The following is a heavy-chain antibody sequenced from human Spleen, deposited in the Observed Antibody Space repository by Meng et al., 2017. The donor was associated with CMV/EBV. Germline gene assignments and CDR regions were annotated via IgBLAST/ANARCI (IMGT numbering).Heavy chain of an antibody. D-gene: IGHD2-8*01. CDR2: LYAGDSDP. V-gene: IGHV5-51*01. J-gene: IGHJ5*02. CDR3: ARGYCASDNCPPKA. CDR1: GYSFASYW. Sequence: GGSLRLSCKASGYSFASYWIGWVRQMPGKGLEWMAVLYAGDSDPIYSPSFQGQVTISVDKSITTAYLQWSSLRPSDSAIYFCARGYCASDNCPPKAWGQGTLVTVSS.